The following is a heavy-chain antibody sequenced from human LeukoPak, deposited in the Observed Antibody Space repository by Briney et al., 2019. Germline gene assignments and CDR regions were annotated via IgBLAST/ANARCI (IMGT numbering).Heavy chain of an antibody. D-gene: IGHD1-26*01. CDR3: ARSPVGARRRNDY. J-gene: IGHJ4*02. CDR2: VNPNSGNT. V-gene: IGHV1-8*01. CDR1: GYTFSSYD. Sequence: ASVKVSCKTSGYTFSSYDINWVRQAPGQGLEWMGWVNPNSGNTGYAQKFRDRVTMTSSTSISTAYMELSSLRSGDTAVYYCARSPVGARRRNDYWGQGTLVTVSS.